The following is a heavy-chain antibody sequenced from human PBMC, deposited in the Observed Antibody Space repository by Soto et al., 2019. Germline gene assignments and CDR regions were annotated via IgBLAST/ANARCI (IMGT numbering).Heavy chain of an antibody. CDR1: GYLISSGYY. Sequence: PSETLSLTCSVSGYLISSGYYWGCVRQTPGKGLEWLGSIDYSGKTYKNPSLKSRVSASVDLSQNQFSLNLRSVTAADTAVYFCARDLSSGYDYYYFDYWGQGTLVTVSS. J-gene: IGHJ4*02. CDR3: ARDLSSGYDYYYFDY. CDR2: IDYSGKT. D-gene: IGHD3-22*01. V-gene: IGHV4-38-2*02.